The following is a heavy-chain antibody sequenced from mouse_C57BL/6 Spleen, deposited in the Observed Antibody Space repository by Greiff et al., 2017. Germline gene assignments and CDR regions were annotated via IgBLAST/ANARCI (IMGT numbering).Heavy chain of an antibody. CDR2: INPNSGST. Sequence: QVQLQQSGAELVKPGASVKLSCKASGYTFTSYWMHWVKQRPGQGLEWIGMINPNSGSTNYNEKFKGKATLTADKSSSTAYMQLSSLTSEDSAVYYWAPLGYLEDWGQGTTLTVAA. V-gene: IGHV1-64*01. CDR3: APLGYLED. J-gene: IGHJ2*01. D-gene: IGHD4-1*01. CDR1: GYTFTSYW.